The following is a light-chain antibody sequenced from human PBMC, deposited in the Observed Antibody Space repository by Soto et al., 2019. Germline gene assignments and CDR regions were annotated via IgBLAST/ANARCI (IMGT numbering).Light chain of an antibody. J-gene: IGKJ1*01. V-gene: IGKV1-5*03. CDR1: HSISSW. Sequence: IQMTQSPSTLSASVGDRVTITCRASHSISSWLAWYQQKPGKAPKLLIYKASSLESGVPSRFSGSGSGTEFTLTISSPQPDDFATYYCQQYDTYRTFGQGTKVEIK. CDR2: KAS. CDR3: QQYDTYRT.